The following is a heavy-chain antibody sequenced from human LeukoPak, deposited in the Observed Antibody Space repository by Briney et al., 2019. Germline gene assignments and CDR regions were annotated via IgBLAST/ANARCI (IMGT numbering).Heavy chain of an antibody. V-gene: IGHV1-2*02. Sequence: GASVKVSCKASGYTFTGYYMHWVRQAPGQGLEWMGWVNPTSGGTNYAQKFQGSVTMTRDTSISTAYMELSRLRSDDTAVYYCARGCATSLLPSFYYYMDVWGKGTTVTISS. CDR1: GYTFTGYY. J-gene: IGHJ6*03. D-gene: IGHD2-21*01. CDR3: ARGCATSLLPSFYYYMDV. CDR2: VNPTSGGT.